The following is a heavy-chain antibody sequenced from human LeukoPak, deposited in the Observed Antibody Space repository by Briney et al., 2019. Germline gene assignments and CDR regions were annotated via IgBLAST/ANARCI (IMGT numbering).Heavy chain of an antibody. CDR2: IKQDGSEK. V-gene: IGHV3-7*01. J-gene: IGHJ4*02. D-gene: IGHD3-9*01. Sequence: GGSLRLSCAASGFTFSSYWMSWVRQAPGKGLEWVANIKQDGSEKYYVDSVKGRFTISRDNAKNSLYLQMNSLRAEDTAVYYCARGSRYFDWLASYYFDYWGQGTLVTVSS. CDR1: GFTFSSYW. CDR3: ARGSRYFDWLASYYFDY.